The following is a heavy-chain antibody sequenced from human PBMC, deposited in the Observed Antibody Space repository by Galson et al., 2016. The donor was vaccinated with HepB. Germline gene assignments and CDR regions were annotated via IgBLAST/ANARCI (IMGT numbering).Heavy chain of an antibody. D-gene: IGHD2-15*01. CDR1: GFTFSDYY. CDR3: ARAAYCSGGACYHAFDH. V-gene: IGHV3-72*01. Sequence: SLRLSCAASGFTFSDYYMDWVRQTPGKGLEWVGRTRNKANGYTREYAASVKGRLSIPRDDSKNSLYLQMNSLRSEDTAVYYCARAAYCSGGACYHAFDHWGQGTLVTVSS. J-gene: IGHJ4*02. CDR2: TRNKANGYTR.